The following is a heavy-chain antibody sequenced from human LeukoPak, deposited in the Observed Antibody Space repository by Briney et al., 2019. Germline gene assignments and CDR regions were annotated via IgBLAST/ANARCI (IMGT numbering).Heavy chain of an antibody. D-gene: IGHD3-22*01. V-gene: IGHV1-2*02. J-gene: IGHJ4*02. CDR3: AREVVSSGYYDY. CDR2: INPSSGGT. CDR1: GYTFTGYY. Sequence: ASVKVSCKASGYTFTGYYMHWVRPAPGQGLEWMGWINPSSGGTNYGKKLQGRVSMTRETSTRTAYMELSRLRSDDTAVYYCAREVVSSGYYDYWGQGTLVTVSS.